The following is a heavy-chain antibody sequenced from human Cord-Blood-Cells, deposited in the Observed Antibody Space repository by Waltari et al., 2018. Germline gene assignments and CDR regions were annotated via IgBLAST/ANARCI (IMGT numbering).Heavy chain of an antibody. CDR1: GGSFSGYY. D-gene: IGHD3-22*01. CDR2: INHSGST. J-gene: IGHJ4*02. V-gene: IGHV4-34*01. Sequence: QVQLQQWGAGLLKPSETLSLTCAVYGGSFSGYYWSWIRQPPGKGREWIGEINHSGSTNYNPSLKSRVTISVDTSKNQFSLKLSSVTAADTAVYYCARERPLIGYDSSGYYYIHDYWGQGTLVTVSS. CDR3: ARERPLIGYDSSGYYYIHDY.